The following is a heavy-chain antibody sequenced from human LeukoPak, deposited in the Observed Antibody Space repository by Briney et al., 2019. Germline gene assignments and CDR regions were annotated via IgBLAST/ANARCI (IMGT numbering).Heavy chain of an antibody. CDR3: ARDWKGYQLSPTDAFDI. D-gene: IGHD2-2*01. CDR2: INHSGST. Sequence: SETLSLTCAVYGGSFSGYYWSWIRQPPGKGLEWIGEINHSGSTNYNPSLKSRVTISVDTSKNQFSLKLSSVTAADTAVYYCARDWKGYQLSPTDAFDIWGQGTMVTVSS. CDR1: GGSFSGYY. J-gene: IGHJ3*02. V-gene: IGHV4-34*01.